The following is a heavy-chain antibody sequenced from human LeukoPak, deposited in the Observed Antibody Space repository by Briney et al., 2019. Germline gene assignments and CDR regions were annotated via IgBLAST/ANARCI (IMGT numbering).Heavy chain of an antibody. CDR1: GYTFTGYY. CDR3: ARDSSSGWYYFDY. Sequence: ASVKVSCKASGYTFTGYYMHWVRQAPGQGLEWMGRINPNSGGTNYAQKFQGRVTMTRDTSISTAYMELSSLRSDDTAMYYCARDSSSGWYYFDYWGQGTLDTVSS. CDR2: INPNSGGT. D-gene: IGHD6-19*01. J-gene: IGHJ4*02. V-gene: IGHV1-2*06.